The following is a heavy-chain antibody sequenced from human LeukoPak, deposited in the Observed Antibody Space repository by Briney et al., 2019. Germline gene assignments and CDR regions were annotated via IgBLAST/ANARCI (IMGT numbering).Heavy chain of an antibody. V-gene: IGHV1-2*02. CDR3: ARDARNYVWGSYRGDY. J-gene: IGHJ4*02. D-gene: IGHD3-16*02. CDR2: INPNSGGT. CDR1: GYTFTGYY. Sequence: ASVKVSCKASGYTFTGYYMHWVRQAPGQGLEWMGWINPNSGGTNYAQKFQGRVTMTRDTSISTAYMELSRLRSDDTAVYYCARDARNYVWGSYRGDYWGQGTLVTVSS.